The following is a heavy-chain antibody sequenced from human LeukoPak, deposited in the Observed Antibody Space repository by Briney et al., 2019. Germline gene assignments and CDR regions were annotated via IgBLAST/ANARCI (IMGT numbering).Heavy chain of an antibody. CDR3: ATDYGDYEPIDY. Sequence: GGSLRLSCTASGGTLSNYAMHWVRRPPGRGLEWVAVISFDGTNKYYGDSVEGRFSVSRDHSTNTLYLQMNSLRPDDPAMYYCATDYGDYEPIDYWGQGNLVTVSS. CDR2: ISFDGTNK. J-gene: IGHJ4*02. D-gene: IGHD4-17*01. V-gene: IGHV3-30*04. CDR1: GGTLSNYA.